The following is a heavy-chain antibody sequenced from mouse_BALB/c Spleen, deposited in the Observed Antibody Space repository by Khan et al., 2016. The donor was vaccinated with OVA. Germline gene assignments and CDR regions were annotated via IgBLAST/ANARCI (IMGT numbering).Heavy chain of an antibody. CDR2: ISYSGST. Sequence: VQLKESGPGLVKPSQSLSLTCTVTGYSITSDYAWNWIRQFPGNKLEWMGYISYSGSTSYNPSLKSRISITRDTSKNQFFLQLNSVTTEDTATYYCARGTGRAGFAYWGQGTLLTVSA. CDR1: GYSITSDYA. V-gene: IGHV3-2*02. D-gene: IGHD4-1*01. J-gene: IGHJ3*01. CDR3: ARGTGRAGFAY.